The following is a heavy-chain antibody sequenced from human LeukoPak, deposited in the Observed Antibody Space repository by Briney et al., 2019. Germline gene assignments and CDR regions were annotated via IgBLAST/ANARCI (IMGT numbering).Heavy chain of an antibody. CDR1: GLTFSSYS. CDR3: AREFHDYGDPGAFDI. D-gene: IGHD4-17*01. Sequence: GGSLRLSCAASGLTFSSYSMNWVRQAPGKGLEWVSYISSSSSTIYYADSVKGRFTISRDNAKNSLYLQMNSLRDEDTAVYYCAREFHDYGDPGAFDIWGQGTMVTVSS. V-gene: IGHV3-48*02. CDR2: ISSSSSTI. J-gene: IGHJ3*02.